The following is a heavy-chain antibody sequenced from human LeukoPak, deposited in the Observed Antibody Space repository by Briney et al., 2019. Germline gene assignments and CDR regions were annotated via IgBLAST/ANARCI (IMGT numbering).Heavy chain of an antibody. J-gene: IGHJ4*02. CDR3: AKVVASYDSSGYNDY. Sequence: PGGSLRLSCAPSGFTFSSYAMSWVRQAPGKGLEWVSAISGSGGSLYYADSVKGRFTISRDNSKNTLYLQMNSLRAEDTAVYYCAKVVASYDSSGYNDYWGQGTLVTVSS. D-gene: IGHD3-22*01. V-gene: IGHV3-23*01. CDR1: GFTFSSYA. CDR2: ISGSGGSL.